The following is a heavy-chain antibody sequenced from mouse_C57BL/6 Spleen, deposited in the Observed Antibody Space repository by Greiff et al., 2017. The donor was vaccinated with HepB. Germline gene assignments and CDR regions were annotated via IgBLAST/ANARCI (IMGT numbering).Heavy chain of an antibody. Sequence: QVQLQQPGAELVMPGASVKLSCKASGYTFTSYWMHWVKQRPGQGLEWIGEIDPSDSYTNYNQKFKGKSTLTVDKSSSTAYMQLSSLTSEDSAVYYCARNDYYGSSYGYFDYWGQGTTLTVSS. V-gene: IGHV1-69*01. CDR3: ARNDYYGSSYGYFDY. CDR2: IDPSDSYT. CDR1: GYTFTSYW. J-gene: IGHJ2*01. D-gene: IGHD1-1*01.